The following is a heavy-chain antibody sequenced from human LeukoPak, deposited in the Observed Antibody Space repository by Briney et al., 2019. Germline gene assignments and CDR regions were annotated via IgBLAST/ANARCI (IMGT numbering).Heavy chain of an antibody. CDR2: ISAYNGNT. D-gene: IGHD3-10*01. CDR3: ASSSLSYYYGSGSYNWFDP. CDR1: GYTFTSYG. Sequence: GASVKVSCKASGYTFTSYGISWVRQAPGQGLEWMGWISAYNGNTNYAQKLQGRVTMTTDTSTSTAYMELRSLRSDDTAVYYCASSSLSYYYGSGSYNWFDPWGQGTLVTVSS. J-gene: IGHJ5*02. V-gene: IGHV1-18*01.